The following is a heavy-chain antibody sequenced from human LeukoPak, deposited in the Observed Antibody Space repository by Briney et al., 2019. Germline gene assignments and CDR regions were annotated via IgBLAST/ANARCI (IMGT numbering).Heavy chain of an antibody. V-gene: IGHV4-59*01. D-gene: IGHD3-9*01. CDR3: ARDHWLFSSKTWYYYGMDV. Sequence: PSETLSLTCVVSGGSISPYYWSWIRQSPGKGLEWIGYIDPSGSASYNPSLKSRVTISVDTSKNLFSLILTSVSASDTAIYYCARDHWLFSSKTWYYYGMDVWVQGTTVTVSS. CDR2: IDPSGSA. J-gene: IGHJ6*02. CDR1: GGSISPYY.